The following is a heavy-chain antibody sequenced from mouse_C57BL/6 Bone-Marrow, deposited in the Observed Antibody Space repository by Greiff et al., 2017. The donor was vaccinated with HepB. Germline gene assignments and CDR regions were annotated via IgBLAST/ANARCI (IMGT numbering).Heavy chain of an antibody. D-gene: IGHD2-1*01. J-gene: IGHJ2*01. CDR3: ARKGNYLYYFDY. CDR2: IYPGSGST. Sequence: VQLQQPGAELVKPGASVKMSCKASGYTFTSYWITWVKQRPGQGLEWIGDIYPGSGSTNYNEKFKSKATLTVDTSSSPAYMQLSSLTSEDSAVYYCARKGNYLYYFDYWGQGTTLTVSS. CDR1: GYTFTSYW. V-gene: IGHV1-55*01.